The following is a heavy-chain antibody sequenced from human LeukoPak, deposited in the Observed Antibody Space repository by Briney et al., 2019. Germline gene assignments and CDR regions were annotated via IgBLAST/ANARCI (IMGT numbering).Heavy chain of an antibody. CDR3: VKGVAGYDYYALGV. CDR1: GFTFSSFA. V-gene: IGHV3-64D*09. J-gene: IGHJ6*02. Sequence: GGSLRLSCSASGFTFSSFAMHWVRQAPGKGLEYVSAISSSGGSTYYADSVKGRFTISRDNSKNTLYLQLSSLTTEDTAIYYCVKGVAGYDYYALGVWGQGTTVAVSS. D-gene: IGHD2-21*01. CDR2: ISSSGGST.